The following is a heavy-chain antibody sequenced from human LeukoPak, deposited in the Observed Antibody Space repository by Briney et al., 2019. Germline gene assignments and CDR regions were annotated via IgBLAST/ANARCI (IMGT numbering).Heavy chain of an antibody. V-gene: IGHV3-48*03. D-gene: IGHD6-13*01. CDR2: ISSSGSTI. CDR1: GFTFSSYE. CDR3: ARDSSSSPFRSYRYYYYMDV. Sequence: QPGGSLRLSCAASGFTFSSYEMNWVRQAPGKGLEWVSYISSSGSTIYYADSVKGRFTISRDNAKNSLYLQMNSLRAEDTAVYYCARDSSSSPFRSYRYYYYMDVWGKGTTVTISS. J-gene: IGHJ6*03.